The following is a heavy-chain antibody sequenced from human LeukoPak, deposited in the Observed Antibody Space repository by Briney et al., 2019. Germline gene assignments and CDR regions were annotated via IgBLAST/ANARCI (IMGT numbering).Heavy chain of an antibody. J-gene: IGHJ3*01. V-gene: IGHV3-23*01. CDR3: ARDPNGDYIGAFDF. CDR1: GFTFSNDA. D-gene: IGHD4-17*01. CDR2: IKGSGSFT. Sequence: PGGSLRLSCAGSGFTFSNDALIWVRQAPGRGLEWVSAIKGSGSFTKYADSVTGRFIISRDNSKNMLYLQMSSLTADDTAIYYCARDPNGDYIGAFDFGGQGTMVTVSS.